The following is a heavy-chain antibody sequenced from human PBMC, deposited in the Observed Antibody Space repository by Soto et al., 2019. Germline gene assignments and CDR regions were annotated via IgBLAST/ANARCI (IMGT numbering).Heavy chain of an antibody. CDR2: ISGSGDST. Sequence: EVQLLESGGGLVQPGGSLRLSCAASGFTFSSYAMSWVRQAPGKGLEWVSVISGSGDSTYYADSVKGRFTIPRDNSKNTLYLQMNSLRAEDTAVYYCARRTSGWYLDYWGQGTLVTVSS. CDR3: ARRTSGWYLDY. V-gene: IGHV3-23*01. CDR1: GFTFSSYA. D-gene: IGHD6-19*01. J-gene: IGHJ4*02.